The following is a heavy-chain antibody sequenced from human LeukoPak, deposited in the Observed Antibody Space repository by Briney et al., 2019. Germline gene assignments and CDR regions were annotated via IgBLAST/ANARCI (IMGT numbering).Heavy chain of an antibody. CDR2: IFYSVST. V-gene: IGHV4-59*01. CDR3: AGFLGYCSGGSCYDYYYGMDV. CDR1: GGSISSYY. D-gene: IGHD2-15*01. J-gene: IGHJ6*02. Sequence: SESLSLTCTVSGGSISSYYWSWIRQPPGKGLEWIGYIFYSVSTNYNPSLKSRVTISVDTSKNQFSLKLISVTAADTAVYYCAGFLGYCSGGSCYDYYYGMDVWGQGTTVTVYS.